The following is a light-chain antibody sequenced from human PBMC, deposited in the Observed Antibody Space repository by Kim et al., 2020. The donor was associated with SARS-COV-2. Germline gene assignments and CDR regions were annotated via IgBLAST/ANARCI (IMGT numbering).Light chain of an antibody. CDR3: QKYNSALFT. CDR1: QGISNY. V-gene: IGKV1-27*01. J-gene: IGKJ3*01. Sequence: GDRVSITCRASQGISNYLAWYQQRPGKVPKLLIYGASTLQSGVPSRFSGSGSGTDFTLTISSLQPEDVATYYCQKYNSALFTFGPGTKVDI. CDR2: GAS.